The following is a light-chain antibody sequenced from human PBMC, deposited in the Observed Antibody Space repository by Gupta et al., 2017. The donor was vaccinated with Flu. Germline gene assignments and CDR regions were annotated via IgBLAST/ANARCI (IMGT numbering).Light chain of an antibody. CDR3: KQGKSWQT. Sequence: DVVLTQSPLSLPVIFGQPASISCRSSQSLVHRIGNTYLAWFQQRPGQSPRRLIYRVSNRDCGVPDRFSGSGSGTDFTLKSSRVEAEDFGVYYGKQGKSWQTFGQGTKVEIK. CDR2: RVS. J-gene: IGKJ1*01. CDR1: QSLVHRIGNTY. V-gene: IGKV2-30*02.